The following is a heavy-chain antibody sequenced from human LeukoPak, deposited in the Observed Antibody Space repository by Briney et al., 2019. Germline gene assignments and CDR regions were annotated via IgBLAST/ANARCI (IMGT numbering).Heavy chain of an antibody. V-gene: IGHV3-21*01. CDR1: GFTFSSYS. CDR2: ISSSSSYI. CDR3: ARGQSRSGSPYFDI. J-gene: IGHJ3*02. D-gene: IGHD1-26*01. Sequence: PGGSLRLSCAASGFTFSSYSMNWVRQAPGKGLEWVSSISSSSSYIYYADSVKGRFTISRDNAKNSLYLQMNSLRAEDTAVYYCARGQSRSGSPYFDIWGQGTMVTVSS.